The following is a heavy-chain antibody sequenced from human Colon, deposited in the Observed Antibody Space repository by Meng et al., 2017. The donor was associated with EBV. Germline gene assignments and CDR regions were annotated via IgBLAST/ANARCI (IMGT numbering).Heavy chain of an antibody. V-gene: IGHV4-31*03. Sequence: QGHVQESGPVLLNPSQTRSLPCTVSGGSVSSGGYYWTWIRQHPGKGLEWFGHIYYSGSTFYNPSLKRRVIISIDTSKNQFSLNLRSVTAADTAVYYCARVSSGWDYFDYWGQGTLVTVSS. J-gene: IGHJ4*02. CDR1: GGSVSSGGYY. CDR3: ARVSSGWDYFDY. CDR2: IYYSGST. D-gene: IGHD6-19*01.